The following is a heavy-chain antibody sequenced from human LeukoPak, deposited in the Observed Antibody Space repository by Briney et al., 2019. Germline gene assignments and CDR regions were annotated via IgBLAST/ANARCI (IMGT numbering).Heavy chain of an antibody. Sequence: GGSLRLSCAASGFTFSDYYMSWIRRAPGKGLEWVSYITSSGSSKYYADSVKGRFTISRDNAKKSVYLQMNSLRAEDTGIYYCASRDYYESSGYGYWGQGTLVTVSS. CDR3: ASRDYYESSGYGY. CDR1: GFTFSDYY. V-gene: IGHV3-11*04. J-gene: IGHJ4*02. CDR2: ITSSGSSK. D-gene: IGHD3-22*01.